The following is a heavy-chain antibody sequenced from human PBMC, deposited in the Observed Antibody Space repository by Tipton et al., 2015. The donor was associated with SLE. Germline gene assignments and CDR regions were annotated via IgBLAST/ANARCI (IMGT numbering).Heavy chain of an antibody. J-gene: IGHJ4*02. V-gene: IGHV3-30-3*01. D-gene: IGHD3-10*01. CDR3: ARDIQWFDYFDY. CDR1: GFTFSSYA. Sequence: SLRLSCAASGFTFSSYAMHWVRQAPGKGLEWVAVISYDGSNKYYADSVKGRFTISRDNSKNTPYLQMNSLRAEDTAVYYCARDIQWFDYFDYWGQGTLVTVSS. CDR2: ISYDGSNK.